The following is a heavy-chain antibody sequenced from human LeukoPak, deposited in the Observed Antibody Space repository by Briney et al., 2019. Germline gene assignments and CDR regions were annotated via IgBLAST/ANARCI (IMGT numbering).Heavy chain of an antibody. CDR3: ARDRAPHCGGDCYDAFDI. J-gene: IGHJ3*02. V-gene: IGHV1-18*01. D-gene: IGHD2-21*02. CDR1: GYTFTNYG. CDR2: ISAYNGNT. Sequence: ASVKVSCKASGYTFTNYGINWVRQAPGQGLEWMGWISAYNGNTNYAQKLQGRVTMTTDTSTSTAYMELRSLRSDDTAVYYCARDRAPHCGGDCYDAFDIWGQGTMVTVSS.